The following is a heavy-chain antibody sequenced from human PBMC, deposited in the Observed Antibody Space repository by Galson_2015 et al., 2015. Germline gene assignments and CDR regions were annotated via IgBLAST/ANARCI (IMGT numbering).Heavy chain of an antibody. Sequence: SLRLSCAASGFTFSSYGMHWVRQAPGKGLEWVAVISYDGSNKYYADSVKGRFTISRDNSKNTLYPQMNSLRAEDTAVYYCAKDVDTAMVPYYFDYWGQGTLVTVSS. D-gene: IGHD5-18*01. J-gene: IGHJ4*02. V-gene: IGHV3-30*18. CDR1: GFTFSSYG. CDR3: AKDVDTAMVPYYFDY. CDR2: ISYDGSNK.